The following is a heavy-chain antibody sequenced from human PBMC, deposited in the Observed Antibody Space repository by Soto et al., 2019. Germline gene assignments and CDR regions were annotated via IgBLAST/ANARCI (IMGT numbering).Heavy chain of an antibody. Sequence: PGGSLRLACAASGFTVSTNYMSWVRQAPGKRLEWVSVIYSGGSTYYADSVKGRFTISRDNSKNTLYLQMNSLRAEDTAVYYCEKQDSSGWYYFDYWGQGTLVTAPQ. D-gene: IGHD6-19*01. CDR1: GFTVSTNY. J-gene: IGHJ4*02. V-gene: IGHV3-66*04. CDR3: EKQDSSGWYYFDY. CDR2: IYSGGST.